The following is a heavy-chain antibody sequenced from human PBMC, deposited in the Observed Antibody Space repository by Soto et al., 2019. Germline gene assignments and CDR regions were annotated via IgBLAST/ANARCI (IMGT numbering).Heavy chain of an antibody. Sequence: PGGSLRLSCAASGFTFSNYWMHWVRQAPGKGLEWVSSISSSDTYIYYADSVKGRFTISRDNAKKSLYLQMNSLRVEDTAVYYCARDLPYGVYEINYYRYGLDVWGQGTTVTVSS. CDR3: ARDLPYGVYEINYYRYGLDV. CDR2: ISSSDTYI. D-gene: IGHD5-12*01. CDR1: GFTFSNYW. J-gene: IGHJ6*02. V-gene: IGHV3-21*01.